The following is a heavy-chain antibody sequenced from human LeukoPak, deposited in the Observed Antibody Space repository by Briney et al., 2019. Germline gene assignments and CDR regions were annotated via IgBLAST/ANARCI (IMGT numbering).Heavy chain of an antibody. CDR2: IIPIFGTA. Sequence: SVKVSCKASGGTFSSYAISWVRQAPGQGLEWMGGIIPIFGTANYAQKFQGRVTITADESTSTAYMELSSLRSEDTAVYYCARKSRDGYPTGYWGQGTLVTVSS. CDR3: ARKSRDGYPTGY. D-gene: IGHD5-24*01. V-gene: IGHV1-69*13. J-gene: IGHJ4*02. CDR1: GGTFSSYA.